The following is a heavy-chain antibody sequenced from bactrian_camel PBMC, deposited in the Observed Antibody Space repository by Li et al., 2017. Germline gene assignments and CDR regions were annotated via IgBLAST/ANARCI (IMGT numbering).Heavy chain of an antibody. J-gene: IGHJ4*01. CDR2: IDSDGTT. Sequence: VQLVESGGGSVQAGGSLRLSCGVSGYDYKYCMAWFRQGPGESREFVSAIDSDGTTKYADSVKGRFTISKDNAKNTLYLQMNSLEPEDTAMYYCMADRTKNLETMIFGLVYSGPGTQVTVS. CDR1: GYDYKYC. CDR3: MADRTKNLETMIFGLVY. D-gene: IGHD4*01. V-gene: IGHV3S53*01.